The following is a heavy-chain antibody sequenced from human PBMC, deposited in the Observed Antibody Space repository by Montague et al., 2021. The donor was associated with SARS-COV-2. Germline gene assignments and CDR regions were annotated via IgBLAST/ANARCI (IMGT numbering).Heavy chain of an antibody. CDR3: ARGRYSSSWYGTKCYFDY. Sequence: SETLSLTCAVYGGSFSGYYWSWIRQPPGKGLDWIGEITHSGSTNYNPSLKSRVTISLDTSTNQFSLKLSSVTAADTAVYYCARGRYSSSWYGTKCYFDYWGQGTLVTVSS. D-gene: IGHD6-13*01. V-gene: IGHV4-34*01. CDR1: GGSFSGYY. J-gene: IGHJ4*02. CDR2: ITHSGST.